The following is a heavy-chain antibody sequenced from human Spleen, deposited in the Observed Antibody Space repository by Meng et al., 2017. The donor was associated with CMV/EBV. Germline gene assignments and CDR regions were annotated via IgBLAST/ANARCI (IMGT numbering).Heavy chain of an antibody. Sequence: GGSLRLSCVGSGFTFSSHSMHWVRQAPGKGLEWVSYISSSSTSIKYADSVKDRFTISRDNSKNSLYLQMNSLRVEDTAVYFCARDWNPGYWGQGTLVTVSS. V-gene: IGHV3-48*04. CDR2: ISSSSTSI. CDR3: ARDWNPGY. D-gene: IGHD1-1*01. CDR1: GFTFSSHS. J-gene: IGHJ4*02.